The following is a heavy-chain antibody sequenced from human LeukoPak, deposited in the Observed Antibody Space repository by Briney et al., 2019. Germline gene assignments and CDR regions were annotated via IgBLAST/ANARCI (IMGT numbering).Heavy chain of an antibody. CDR1: GVSVSDGRYY. V-gene: IGHV4-31*03. D-gene: IGHD2-2*01. Sequence: SETLSLTCNVSGVSVSDGRYYWTWIRQHPGKGLEWIGYKYYSGSAKYNPSLKSRLTISIDTSKNQFSLQLSSVTAADTATYYCATPYCSSNSCLDVVNMWGQGTRVTVSS. J-gene: IGHJ3*02. CDR3: ATPYCSSNSCLDVVNM. CDR2: KYYSGSA.